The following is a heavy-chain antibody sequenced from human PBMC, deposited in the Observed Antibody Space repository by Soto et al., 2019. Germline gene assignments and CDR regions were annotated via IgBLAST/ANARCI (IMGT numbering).Heavy chain of an antibody. V-gene: IGHV4-39*01. CDR1: GGSISSSSYY. CDR3: ARLDLAGVVAATSAFDI. Sequence: SETLSLTCNVSGGSISSSSYYWGWIRQPPGKGLEWIGSIYYSGSTYYNPSLKSRVTISVDTSKNQFSLKLSSVTAADTAVYYCARLDLAGVVAATSAFDIWGQGTMVTVSS. J-gene: IGHJ3*02. D-gene: IGHD2-15*01. CDR2: IYYSGST.